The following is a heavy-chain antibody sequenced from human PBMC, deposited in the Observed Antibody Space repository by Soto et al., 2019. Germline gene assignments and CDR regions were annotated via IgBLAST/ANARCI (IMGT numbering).Heavy chain of an antibody. CDR1: GGTFSSSA. V-gene: IGHV1-69*13. D-gene: IGHD2-21*02. CDR2: IIPIFGTA. CDR3: ARALRAYCGGDCPYYFDY. Sequence: SVKVSCKASGGTFSSSAISWVRQAPGQGLEWMGGIIPIFGTANYAQKFQGRVTITAGESTSTAYMELSSLRSEDTAVYYCARALRAYCGGDCPYYFDYWGQGTLVTVSS. J-gene: IGHJ4*02.